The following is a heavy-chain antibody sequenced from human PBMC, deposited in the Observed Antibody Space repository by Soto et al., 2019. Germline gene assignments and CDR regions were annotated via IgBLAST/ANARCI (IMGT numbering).Heavy chain of an antibody. Sequence: SETLSLTCTVSGGSISSGDYYWSWIRQPPGKGLEWIGYIYYSGSTYYNPSLKSRVTISVYTSKNQFSLKLSSVTAADTAVYYCARTYGDDYYYYGMDVWGQGTTVTVSS. CDR1: GGSISSGDYY. J-gene: IGHJ6*02. CDR2: IYYSGST. CDR3: ARTYGDDYYYYGMDV. D-gene: IGHD4-17*01. V-gene: IGHV4-30-4*01.